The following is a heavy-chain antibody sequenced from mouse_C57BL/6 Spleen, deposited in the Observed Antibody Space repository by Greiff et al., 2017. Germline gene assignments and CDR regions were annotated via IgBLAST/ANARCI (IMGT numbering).Heavy chain of an antibody. CDR2: ISYDGSN. J-gene: IGHJ3*01. D-gene: IGHD1-1*01. CDR3: ARDHDTVFAY. Sequence: EVQLVESGPGLVKPSQSLSLTCSVTGYSITSGYYWNWIRQFPGNKLEWVGYISYDGSNNYNPSLKNRISLTRDTSKNQYFLKLNSVTTEDTATYCCARDHDTVFAYWGQGTLVTVSA. CDR1: GYSITSGYY. V-gene: IGHV3-6*01.